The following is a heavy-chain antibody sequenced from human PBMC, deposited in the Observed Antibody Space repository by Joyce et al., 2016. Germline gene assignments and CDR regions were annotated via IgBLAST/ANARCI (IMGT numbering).Heavy chain of an antibody. CDR1: GFSVSSNH. Sequence: DVQLVESGGGLIPPGGSLGLSCAVSGFSVSSNHMTWVRQAPGKGVEWVSVLYSGDHIAYAGSVKGRFTITRDISKNTVDLQANSLRVEDTAVYLCATDSGWFDPWGQGTLVTVSS. CDR3: ATDSGWFDP. CDR2: LYSGDHI. D-gene: IGHD1-26*01. V-gene: IGHV3-53*01. J-gene: IGHJ5*02.